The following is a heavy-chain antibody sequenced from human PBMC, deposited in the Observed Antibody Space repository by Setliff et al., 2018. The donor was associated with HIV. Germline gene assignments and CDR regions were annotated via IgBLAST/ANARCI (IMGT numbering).Heavy chain of an antibody. J-gene: IGHJ4*02. CDR1: GYFISSGYY. Sequence: SETLSLTCTVSGYFISSGYYWGWIRQPRGKGLEWIGNIYRSGSTYYNPSLKSRVTISVDKSKNQFSLRLSSVTAADTAVYYCGREGEGELPGYWGQGTLVTVSS. CDR3: GREGEGELPGY. V-gene: IGHV4-38-2*02. D-gene: IGHD1-7*01. CDR2: IYRSGST.